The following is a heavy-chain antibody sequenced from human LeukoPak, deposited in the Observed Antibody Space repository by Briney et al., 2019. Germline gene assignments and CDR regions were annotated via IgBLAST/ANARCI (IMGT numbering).Heavy chain of an antibody. CDR1: GFTFGTHW. Sequence: GGSLRLSCAASGFTFGTHWMHWVRQAPGKGLVWVSRINTAGSTTDYADSVKGRFTISRDSAKNTLYLQTNSLRAEDTAVYYCGRDLNWNRIDYWGQGSLVTVSS. D-gene: IGHD1-20*01. V-gene: IGHV3-74*01. CDR2: INTAGSTT. CDR3: GRDLNWNRIDY. J-gene: IGHJ4*02.